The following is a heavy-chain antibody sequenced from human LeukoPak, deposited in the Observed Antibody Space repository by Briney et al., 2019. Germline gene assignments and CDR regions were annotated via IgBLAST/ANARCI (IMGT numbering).Heavy chain of an antibody. CDR2: IKQDGSEK. V-gene: IGHV3-7*03. CDR3: ARRGTSWSQFDY. CDR1: GFTFSSYC. J-gene: IGHJ4*02. Sequence: GGSLRLSCAVSGFTFSSYCMSWVRQAPGKGLEWVANIKQDGSEKYYVDSVKGRSTISRDNAKNSLYLQMNSLRADDTDVYYCARRGTSWSQFDYWGQGTLVTVSS. D-gene: IGHD6-13*01.